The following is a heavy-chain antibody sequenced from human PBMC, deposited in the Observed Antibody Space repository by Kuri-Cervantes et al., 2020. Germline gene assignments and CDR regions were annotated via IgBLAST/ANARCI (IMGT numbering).Heavy chain of an antibody. V-gene: IGHV3-9*01. CDR3: ARDGWDIVVVVAATHGNYFDY. CDR1: GFTFDDYA. D-gene: IGHD2-15*01. Sequence: GGSLRLSCAASGFTFDDYAMHWVRQAPGKGLEWVSGISWNSGSIGYADSVKGRFTISRDNAKNSLYLQMNSLRAEDTAVYYCARDGWDIVVVVAATHGNYFDYWGQGTLVTVSS. J-gene: IGHJ4*02. CDR2: ISWNSGSI.